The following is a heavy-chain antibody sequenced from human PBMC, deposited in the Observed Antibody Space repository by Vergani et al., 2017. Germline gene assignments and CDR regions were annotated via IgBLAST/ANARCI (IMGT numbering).Heavy chain of an antibody. CDR2: IYYSGST. Sequence: QVQLQESGPGLVKPSETLSLTCTVSGGSISSYYWSWIRQPPGKGLEWIGYIYYSGSTNYNPSLKSRVTISVDTSKNQFSLKLSSVTAADTAVYYCAGGPRRNYDVWSGYSYFDCWGQGTLVTVSS. CDR1: GGSISSYY. J-gene: IGHJ4*02. V-gene: IGHV4-59*01. CDR3: AGGPRRNYDVWSGYSYFDC. D-gene: IGHD3-3*01.